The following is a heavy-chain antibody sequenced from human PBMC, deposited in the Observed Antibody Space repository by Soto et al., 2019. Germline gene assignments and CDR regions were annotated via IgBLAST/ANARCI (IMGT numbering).Heavy chain of an antibody. J-gene: IGHJ4*02. Sequence: SVKVSCKASGGTFSSYAISWVRQAPGRGLEWMGGIIPIFGTANYAQKFQGRVTITADESTSTAYMELSSLRSEDTAVYYCATEYCSGGSCYSTRYDYWGQGTLVTVSS. V-gene: IGHV1-69*13. CDR2: IIPIFGTA. CDR3: ATEYCSGGSCYSTRYDY. D-gene: IGHD2-15*01. CDR1: GGTFSSYA.